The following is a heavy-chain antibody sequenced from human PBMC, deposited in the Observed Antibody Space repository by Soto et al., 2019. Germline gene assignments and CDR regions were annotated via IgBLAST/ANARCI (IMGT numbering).Heavy chain of an antibody. CDR2: ISGSSGST. Sequence: GGSLRLSCAASGFTFSSYAMSWVRQAPGKGLKRASAISGSSGSTYYADSVKGRFTISRDNSKNTLYLQMNSLRAEDTALYYCAKEEYVYGDYVYYYGMDVWGQGTTVTVSS. CDR1: GFTFSSYA. D-gene: IGHD4-17*01. J-gene: IGHJ6*02. CDR3: AKEEYVYGDYVYYYGMDV. V-gene: IGHV3-23*01.